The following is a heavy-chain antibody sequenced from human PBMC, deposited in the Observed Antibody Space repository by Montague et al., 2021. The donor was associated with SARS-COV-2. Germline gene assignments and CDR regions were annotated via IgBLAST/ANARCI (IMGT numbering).Heavy chain of an antibody. Sequence: SETLSLTCAVYGGSFSDYHWTWIRQSPGEGPEWIGQINHGGSTKYNPSLKSRVTISIDASKKQFSLKLTPVTAADTAVYYCARGAPGYWGQGTLVTVSS. CDR3: ARGAPGY. J-gene: IGHJ4*02. CDR1: GGSFSDYH. V-gene: IGHV4-34*01. D-gene: IGHD1-1*01. CDR2: INHGGST.